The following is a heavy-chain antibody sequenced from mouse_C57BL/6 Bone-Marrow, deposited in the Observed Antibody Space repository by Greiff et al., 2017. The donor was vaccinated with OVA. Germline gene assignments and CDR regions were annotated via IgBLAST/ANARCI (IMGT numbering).Heavy chain of an antibody. J-gene: IGHJ3*01. Sequence: VQLVESGGGLVQPGGSLKLSCAASGFTFSDYGMAWVRQAPRKGPEWVAFISNLAYSIYYADTVTGRFTISRENAKNTLYLEMSSLRSEDTAMYYCARHDYGYAWFAYWGQGTLVTVSA. CDR2: ISNLAYSI. CDR1: GFTFSDYG. D-gene: IGHD2-2*01. V-gene: IGHV5-15*01. CDR3: ARHDYGYAWFAY.